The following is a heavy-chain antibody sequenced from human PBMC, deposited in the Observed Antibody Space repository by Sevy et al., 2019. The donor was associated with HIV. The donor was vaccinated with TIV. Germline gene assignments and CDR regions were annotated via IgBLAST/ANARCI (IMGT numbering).Heavy chain of an antibody. CDR3: ARVVVAATGRYYYYYYGMDV. CDR2: MNPNSGNT. D-gene: IGHD2-15*01. Sequence: ASVKVSCKASGYTFTSYDINWVRQATGQGLEWMGWMNPNSGNTGYAQKFQGRVTMTRNTSISTAYMELGSLRSEDTAVYYCARVVVAATGRYYYYYYGMDVWGQGTTVTVSS. J-gene: IGHJ6*02. CDR1: GYTFTSYD. V-gene: IGHV1-8*01.